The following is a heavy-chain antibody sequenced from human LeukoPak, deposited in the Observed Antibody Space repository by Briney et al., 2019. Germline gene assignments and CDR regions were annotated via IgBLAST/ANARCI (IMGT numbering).Heavy chain of an antibody. V-gene: IGHV3-33*01. CDR3: ARDGPVNAFDI. Sequence: GGSLRLSCAASGFTFSSYGMHWVRQAPGKGLEWVAVMWYDGSNKYYADSVKGRFTISRDNSKNTLYLQMNSLRAEDTAVYYCARDGPVNAFDIWGQGTMVTVSS. J-gene: IGHJ3*02. CDR2: MWYDGSNK. CDR1: GFTFSSYG. D-gene: IGHD4-11*01.